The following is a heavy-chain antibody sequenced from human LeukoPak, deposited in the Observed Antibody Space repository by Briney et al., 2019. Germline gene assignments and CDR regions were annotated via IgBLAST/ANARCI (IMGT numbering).Heavy chain of an antibody. CDR3: AREPSSGYYSPHFDY. Sequence: PGGSLRLPCAASGFTFSSYWMSWVRQAPGKGPEWVANIKQDGSEKYYVDSVKGRFTISRDNAKNSLYLQMNSLRAEDTAVYYCAREPSSGYYSPHFDYWGQGTLVTVSS. CDR1: GFTFSSYW. D-gene: IGHD3-22*01. CDR2: IKQDGSEK. J-gene: IGHJ4*02. V-gene: IGHV3-7*01.